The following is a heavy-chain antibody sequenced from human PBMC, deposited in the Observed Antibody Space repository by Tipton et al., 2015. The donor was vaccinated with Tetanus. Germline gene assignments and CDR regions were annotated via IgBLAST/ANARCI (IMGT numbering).Heavy chain of an antibody. J-gene: IGHJ4*02. D-gene: IGHD4-11*01. Sequence: TLSLTCNVSGDSMTDFYWSWVRQPPGKGLEWIGYIYHTGGSYYNPSLKSRVTMSVDLSKNEFSLNLASVTAADTAVYYCVRAPYSSPGKYYFDLWGQGTLVTVSS. CDR3: VRAPYSSPGKYYFDL. V-gene: IGHV4-59*04. CDR2: IYHTGGS. CDR1: GDSMTDFY.